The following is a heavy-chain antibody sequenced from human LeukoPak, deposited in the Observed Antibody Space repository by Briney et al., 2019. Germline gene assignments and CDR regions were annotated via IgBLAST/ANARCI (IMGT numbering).Heavy chain of an antibody. CDR3: ASSSSSWKFDY. J-gene: IGHJ4*02. Sequence: GESLRLSCAASGFTFSSYSMNWVRQAPGKGLEWVSSISSSSSYIYYADSVKGRFTISRDNAKNSLYLQMNSLRAEDTAVYYCASSSSSWKFDYWGQGTLVTVSS. D-gene: IGHD6-13*01. CDR2: ISSSSSYI. V-gene: IGHV3-21*01. CDR1: GFTFSSYS.